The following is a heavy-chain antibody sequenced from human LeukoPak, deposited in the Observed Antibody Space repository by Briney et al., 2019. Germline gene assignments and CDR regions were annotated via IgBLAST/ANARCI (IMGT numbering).Heavy chain of an antibody. CDR3: ARVIGYYGSGSYLDYYYYYMDV. J-gene: IGHJ6*03. D-gene: IGHD3-10*01. Sequence: TSETLSLTCTVSGGSISSSSYYWGWIRQPPGKGLEWIGRIYTSGSTNYNPSLKSRVTMSVDTSKNQFSLKLSSVTAADTAVYYCARVIGYYGSGSYLDYYYYYMDVWGKGTTVTISS. CDR2: IYTSGST. CDR1: GGSISSSSYY. V-gene: IGHV4-39*07.